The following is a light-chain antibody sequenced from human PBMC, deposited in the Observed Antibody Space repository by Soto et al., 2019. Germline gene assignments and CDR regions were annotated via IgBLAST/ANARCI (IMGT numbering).Light chain of an antibody. CDR2: AAS. J-gene: IGKJ4*01. CDR1: QGIGSD. V-gene: IGKV1-17*01. Sequence: DIQMTQSPSSLSASVGDRVTITCRASQGIGSDLGWYQQKPGKAPKRLIYAASSLHSGVPSRFSGRGSGTDFTLTISSLQPEDFATYYCLQHNSYPPTFGGGTKVEIK. CDR3: LQHNSYPPT.